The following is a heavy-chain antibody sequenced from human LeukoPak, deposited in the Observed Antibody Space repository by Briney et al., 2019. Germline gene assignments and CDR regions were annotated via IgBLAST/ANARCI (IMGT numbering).Heavy chain of an antibody. CDR3: VRRSSGYYFFDY. Sequence: PGGSLRLSCAASGFTFRNYYMTWIRQAPGKGLEWVSYISSSGTPIHYADSVKGRFTVSRDNAKNSVYLQMNSLRGEDTATYYCVRRSSGYYFFDYWGQGALVTVSS. J-gene: IGHJ4*02. CDR1: GFTFRNYY. V-gene: IGHV3-11*01. D-gene: IGHD3-22*01. CDR2: ISSSGTPI.